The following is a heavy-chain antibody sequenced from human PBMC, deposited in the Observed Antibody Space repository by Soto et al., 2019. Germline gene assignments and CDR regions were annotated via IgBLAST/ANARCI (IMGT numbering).Heavy chain of an antibody. D-gene: IGHD2-2*01. CDR3: ATPACAATWCSPSHNLDL. Sequence: QVQLVQSGAEVKKPESSVKVSCKTSGGTFVRHVISWVRQAPGQGPAWLGKISTLSGISNYAQKFQDRVSFTSITDASTAYMELSSLSSDDTDVYYCATPACAATWCSPSHNLDLWSQGTLVTVSS. CDR1: GGTFVRHV. J-gene: IGHJ5*02. CDR2: ISTLSGIS. V-gene: IGHV1-69*09.